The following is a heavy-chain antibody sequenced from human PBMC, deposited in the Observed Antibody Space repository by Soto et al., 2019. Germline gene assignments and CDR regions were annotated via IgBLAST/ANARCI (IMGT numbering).Heavy chain of an antibody. J-gene: IGHJ6*02. CDR3: ARDIRMGYHVYYYDDGMDV. CDR2: ISCDGSNK. Sequence: YAVPWFLQKTGKGLEWVAVISCDGSNKYYADSVKVRFTISRDNSKNTLYLQMNSLRAEDTAVYSFARDIRMGYHVYYYDDGMDVWGQGTTDTVSS. V-gene: IGHV3-30-3*01. D-gene: IGHD2-15*01. CDR1: YA.